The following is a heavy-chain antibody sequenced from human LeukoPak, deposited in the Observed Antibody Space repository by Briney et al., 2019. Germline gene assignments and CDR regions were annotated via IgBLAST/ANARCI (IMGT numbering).Heavy chain of an antibody. CDR2: IIPIFGTA. CDR3: ARGTVGWNGNRFDP. V-gene: IGHV1-69*05. CDR1: GGTFSSYA. D-gene: IGHD1-1*01. J-gene: IGHJ5*02. Sequence: SVKVSCKASGGTFSSYAISWVRQAPGQGLEWMGGIIPIFGTANYAQKFQGRVTITTDESTSTAYMELSSLRSEDTAVYYCARGTVGWNGNRFDPWGQGTLVTVSS.